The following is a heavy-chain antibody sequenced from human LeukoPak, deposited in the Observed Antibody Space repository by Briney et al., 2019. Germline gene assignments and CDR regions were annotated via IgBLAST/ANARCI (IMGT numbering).Heavy chain of an antibody. D-gene: IGHD6-19*01. CDR1: GYTFASYD. V-gene: IGHV1-18*01. Sequence: ASVKVSCKASGYTFASYDISWVRQAPGQGLECMGWISAYNGNTNYAQKFQGRVTMTTDTSTSTAYMELRSLRSDDTAVYYCARVPGYSGGWYPIDYWGQGTLVTVSS. CDR2: ISAYNGNT. CDR3: ARVPGYSGGWYPIDY. J-gene: IGHJ4*02.